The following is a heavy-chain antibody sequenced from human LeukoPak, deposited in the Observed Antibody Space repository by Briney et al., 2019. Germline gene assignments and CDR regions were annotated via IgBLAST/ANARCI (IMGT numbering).Heavy chain of an antibody. CDR2: IYYSGST. Sequence: SETLSLTCTVSGGSISSYYWSWIRQPPGKGLEWIGYIYYSGSTNYNPSLKSRVTISVDTSKNQFSLKLSSVTAADTAVYYCARSCSGGSCYAWKFDYWGQGTLVTVYS. V-gene: IGHV4-59*01. J-gene: IGHJ4*02. D-gene: IGHD2-15*01. CDR3: ARSCSGGSCYAWKFDY. CDR1: GGSISSYY.